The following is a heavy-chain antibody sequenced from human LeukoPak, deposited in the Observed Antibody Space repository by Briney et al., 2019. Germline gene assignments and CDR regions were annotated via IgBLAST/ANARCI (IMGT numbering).Heavy chain of an antibody. V-gene: IGHV3-23*01. CDR3: AKDLYGDYDFDC. D-gene: IGHD4-17*01. J-gene: IGHJ4*02. CDR1: GFTFNNYA. Sequence: TGASLRLSCAASGFTFNNYAMSWVRQAPGKGLEWVSVITSSGSTYYADSVKGRFTISRDNSQNTLYLQMNSLRAEDTAIYYCAKDLYGDYDFDCWGRGTLVTVSS. CDR2: ITSSGST.